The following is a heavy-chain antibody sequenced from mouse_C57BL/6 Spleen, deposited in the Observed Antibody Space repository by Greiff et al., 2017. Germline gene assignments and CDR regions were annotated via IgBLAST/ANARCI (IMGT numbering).Heavy chain of an antibody. J-gene: IGHJ4*01. V-gene: IGHV5-6*02. CDR1: GFTFSSYG. CDR3: ARLSFITTVGTDAMDY. Sequence: EVKLVESGGDLVKPGGSLKLFCAASGFTFSSYGMSWVRQTPDKRLEWVATISSGGSYTYYPDSVKGRFTISRDNAKNTLYLQMSSLKSEDTAMYYCARLSFITTVGTDAMDYWGQGTSVTVSS. D-gene: IGHD1-1*01. CDR2: ISSGGSYT.